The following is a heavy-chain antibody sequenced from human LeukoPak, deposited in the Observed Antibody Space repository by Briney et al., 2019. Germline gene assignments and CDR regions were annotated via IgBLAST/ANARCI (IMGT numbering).Heavy chain of an antibody. J-gene: IGHJ6*03. CDR1: GGSISSSSYY. D-gene: IGHD2-2*01. Sequence: SETLSLTCTVSGGSISSSSYYWGWIRQPPGKGLEWIGSIYYSGSTYYNLSLKSRVTISVDTSKNQFSLKLSSVTAADTAVYYCARGVPAADIYYYYYYMDVWGKGTTVTVSS. V-gene: IGHV4-39*07. CDR2: IYYSGST. CDR3: ARGVPAADIYYYYYYMDV.